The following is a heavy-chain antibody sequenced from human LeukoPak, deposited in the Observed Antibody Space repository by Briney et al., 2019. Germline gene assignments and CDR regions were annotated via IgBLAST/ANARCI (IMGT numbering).Heavy chain of an antibody. CDR1: GFTFSSYG. J-gene: IGHJ5*02. CDR3: ANSLYDSSGPPSS. CDR2: MSYDGSNK. V-gene: IGHV3-30*18. Sequence: GGSLRLSCAASGFTFSSYGMHWVRQAPGKGLEWVAVMSYDGSNKYYADSVKGRFTISRDNSKNTLYLQMNSLRAEDTAVYYCANSLYDSSGPPSSWGQGTLVTVSS. D-gene: IGHD3-22*01.